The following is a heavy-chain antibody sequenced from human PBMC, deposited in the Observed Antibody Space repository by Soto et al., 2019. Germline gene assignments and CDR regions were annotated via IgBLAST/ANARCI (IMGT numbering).Heavy chain of an antibody. V-gene: IGHV4-31*03. CDR2: IYYSGST. D-gene: IGHD6-13*01. Sequence: QVQLQESGPGLVKPSQTLSLTCTVSGGSISSGGYYWSWIRQHPGKGLEWIGYIYYSGSTYYNPSLKSRVTISVDTSKNQFSLKLSSVTAADTAVYYCARSEPLGIAAAGSGERKKFGWFDPWGQGTLVTVSS. CDR3: ARSEPLGIAAAGSGERKKFGWFDP. J-gene: IGHJ5*02. CDR1: GGSISSGGYY.